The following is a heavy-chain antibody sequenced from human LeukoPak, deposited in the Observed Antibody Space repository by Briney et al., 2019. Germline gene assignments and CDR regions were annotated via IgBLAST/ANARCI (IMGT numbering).Heavy chain of an antibody. CDR1: GGSISSSSYY. CDR2: IYYSGST. CDR3: ASRIAARANTYYYDGSGYLDY. J-gene: IGHJ4*02. D-gene: IGHD3-22*01. V-gene: IGHV4-39*01. Sequence: SETLSLTCTVSGGSISSSSYYWGWIRQPPGKGLEWIGSIYYSGSTYYNPSLKSRVTISVDTSKNQFSLKLSSVTAADTAVYYCASRIAARANTYYYDGSGYLDYWGQGTLVTVSS.